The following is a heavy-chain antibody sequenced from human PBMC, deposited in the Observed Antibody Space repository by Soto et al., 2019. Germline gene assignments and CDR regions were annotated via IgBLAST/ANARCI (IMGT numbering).Heavy chain of an antibody. CDR2: ISAYNGNT. D-gene: IGHD5-12*01. J-gene: IGHJ6*02. Sequence: ASVKVSCKASGYTFTSYGISWVRQAPGQGLEWMGWISAYNGNTNYAQKLQGRVTMTTDTSTSTACMELRSLRSDDTAVYYCARVRSGYDRYYYGMDVWGQGTTVTVSS. CDR1: GYTFTSYG. V-gene: IGHV1-18*04. CDR3: ARVRSGYDRYYYGMDV.